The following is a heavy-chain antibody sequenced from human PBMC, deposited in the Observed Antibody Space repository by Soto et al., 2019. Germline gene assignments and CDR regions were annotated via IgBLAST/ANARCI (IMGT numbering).Heavy chain of an antibody. CDR3: ARDGGGPLLQYFSASLNGMDV. J-gene: IGHJ6*02. Sequence: QVQLQESGPGLVKPSQTLSLTCTVSGASIRSGDSYWSWIRQAPGRGLEGIGYIYYSGSTYYNPSLKSRLSISVDTSKNQFSLKLSFVTAADTAVYYCARDGGGPLLQYFSASLNGMDVWGQGTTVTVSS. D-gene: IGHD3-9*01. CDR1: GASIRSGDSY. CDR2: IYYSGST. V-gene: IGHV4-30-4*01.